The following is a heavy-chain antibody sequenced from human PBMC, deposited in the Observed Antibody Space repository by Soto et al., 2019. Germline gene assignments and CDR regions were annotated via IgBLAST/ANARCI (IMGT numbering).Heavy chain of an antibody. V-gene: IGHV1-69*13. CDR1: GGTFSSYA. Sequence: ASVKVSCKASGGTFSSYAISWVRQAPGQGLEWMGGIIPIFGTANYAQKFQGRVTITADESTSTAYMELSSLRSEDTAVYYCARGVRSYYYYGMDVWGQGTTVTVSS. D-gene: IGHD6-13*01. CDR2: IIPIFGTA. CDR3: ARGVRSYYYYGMDV. J-gene: IGHJ6*02.